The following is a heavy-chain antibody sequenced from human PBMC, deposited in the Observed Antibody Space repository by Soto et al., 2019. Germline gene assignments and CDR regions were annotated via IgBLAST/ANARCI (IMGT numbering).Heavy chain of an antibody. CDR1: GFTFSSYG. CDR3: AKAESTYSSSWYAYYYCMYV. J-gene: IGHJ6*02. D-gene: IGHD6-13*01. CDR2: ISYDGSNK. V-gene: IGHV3-30*18. Sequence: QVQLVESGGGVVQPGRSLRLSCAASGFTFSSYGMHWVRQAPGTGLEWVVVISYDGSNKYYADSVKGRFTISRDNSKNTLYLQMNSLRAEDTAVYYCAKAESTYSSSWYAYYYCMYVWGQGTTVTVSS.